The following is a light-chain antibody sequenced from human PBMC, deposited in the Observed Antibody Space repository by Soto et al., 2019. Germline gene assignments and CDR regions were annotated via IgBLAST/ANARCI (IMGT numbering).Light chain of an antibody. V-gene: IGLV2-14*01. CDR1: SNDIGAYKY. J-gene: IGLJ1*01. Sequence: QSALTQPASVSGSPGQSITISCTGSSNDIGAYKYVSWYQQYPGTAPKLIIFEVSNQPSGVSNRFSGPNSVITASLTIARLQPEDEADYHCSSYTTGSTLSFFGGGTKVTVL. CDR3: SSYTTGSTLSF. CDR2: EVS.